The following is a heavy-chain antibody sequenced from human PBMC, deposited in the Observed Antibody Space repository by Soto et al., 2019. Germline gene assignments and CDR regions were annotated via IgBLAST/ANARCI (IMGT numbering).Heavy chain of an antibody. J-gene: IGHJ4*02. CDR2: INPNGGGT. CDR1: GYKFINHY. D-gene: IGHD3-10*01. V-gene: IGHV1-46*01. CDR3: ARDSSASATSYSFDN. Sequence: QVQLVQSGAEVKKPGASVKVSCKASGYKFINHYMHWVRQAPGVGLEWMGIINPNGGGTDYAQKFQDRVTMTTDTYMNSVLMELSSLTSEYTDVYFCARDSSASATSYSFDNWGQGTLDSVSP.